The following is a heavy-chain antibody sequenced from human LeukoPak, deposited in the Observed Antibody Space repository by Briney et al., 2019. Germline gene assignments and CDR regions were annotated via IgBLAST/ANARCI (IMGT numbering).Heavy chain of an antibody. CDR1: GFTFSSYG. J-gene: IGHJ4*02. D-gene: IGHD3-22*01. CDR2: IRSDGSNK. Sequence: PGGSLRLSCAASGFTFSSYGMHWVRQAPGKGLKWVAFIRSDGSNKYYADSVKGRFTISRDNSKNTLYLQMNSLRAEDTAVYYCAKDVSGYYYDSSGYLTQFHYFDYWGQGTLVTVSS. CDR3: AKDVSGYYYDSSGYLTQFHYFDY. V-gene: IGHV3-30*02.